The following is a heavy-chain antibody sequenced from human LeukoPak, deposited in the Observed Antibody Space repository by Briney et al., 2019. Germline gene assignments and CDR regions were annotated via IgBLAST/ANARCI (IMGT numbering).Heavy chain of an antibody. CDR3: AKDLPDRFRKFDY. Sequence: GGSLRLSCAASGFRFSTYAMNWVRQAPEKGLEWVSGITGSGDNTYHAGSVKGRFTISRDNSNNMLYLHMNSLRAEDTGIYFCAKDLPDRFRKFDYWGQGTLVTVSS. J-gene: IGHJ4*02. CDR1: GFRFSTYA. V-gene: IGHV3-23*01. D-gene: IGHD3-16*01. CDR2: ITGSGDNT.